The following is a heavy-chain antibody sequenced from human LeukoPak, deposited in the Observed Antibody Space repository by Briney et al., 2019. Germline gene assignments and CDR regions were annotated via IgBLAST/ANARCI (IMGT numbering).Heavy chain of an antibody. Sequence: EASVTVSCKASGYMFTGYYMHWVRQAPGQGPEWTGWINPNSGGTNYAQKFQGRVTMTRDTSISTAYMELSSLRSDDTAVYYCARGYCSGDCFTLFDYWGQRTLVTVSS. CDR1: GYMFTGYY. J-gene: IGHJ4*02. V-gene: IGHV1-2*02. D-gene: IGHD2-21*02. CDR2: INPNSGGT. CDR3: ARGYCSGDCFTLFDY.